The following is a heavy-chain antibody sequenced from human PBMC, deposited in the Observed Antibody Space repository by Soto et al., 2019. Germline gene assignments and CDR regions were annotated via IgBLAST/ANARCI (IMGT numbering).Heavy chain of an antibody. V-gene: IGHV3-30*18. Sequence: GGSLRLSCAASGFTFSSYGMHWVRQAPGKGLEWVAVISYDGSNKYYADSVKGRFTISRDNSKNTLYLQMNSLRAEDTAVYYCAKEDCSSTSCSGRYYYYYYGMDVWGQGTTVTVSS. CDR3: AKEDCSSTSCSGRYYYYYYGMDV. D-gene: IGHD2-2*01. J-gene: IGHJ6*02. CDR1: GFTFSSYG. CDR2: ISYDGSNK.